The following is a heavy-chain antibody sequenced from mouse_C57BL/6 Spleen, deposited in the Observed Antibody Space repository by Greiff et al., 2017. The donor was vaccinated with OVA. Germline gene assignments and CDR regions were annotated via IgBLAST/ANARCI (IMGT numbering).Heavy chain of an antibody. CDR3: ARGRVTTTVSFDY. J-gene: IGHJ2*01. V-gene: IGHV1-64*01. CDR1: GYTFTSYW. CDR2: IHPNSGSN. Sequence: VQLQQPGAELVKPGASVKLSCKASGYTFTSYWMHWVKQRPGQGLEWIGMIHPNSGSNNYNEKFKSKATLTVDKSSSTAYMQLSSLTSEDSAVYYCARGRVTTTVSFDYWGQGTTLTVSS. D-gene: IGHD1-1*01.